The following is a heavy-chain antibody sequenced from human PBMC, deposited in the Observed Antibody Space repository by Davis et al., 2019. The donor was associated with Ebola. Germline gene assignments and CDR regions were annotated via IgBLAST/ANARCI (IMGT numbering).Heavy chain of an antibody. CDR1: GFTFNSYG. V-gene: IGHV3-23*01. CDR2: ISGSGGST. D-gene: IGHD6-19*01. CDR3: AKDLSKRSGWYHFMDV. Sequence: GESLKISCGTSGFTFNSYGMNWVRQAPGKGLEWVSYISGSGGSTYYADSVKGRFTISRDNSKNTLYLQMNSLRAEDTAVYYCAKDLSKRSGWYHFMDVWGQGTLVTVSS. J-gene: IGHJ4*02.